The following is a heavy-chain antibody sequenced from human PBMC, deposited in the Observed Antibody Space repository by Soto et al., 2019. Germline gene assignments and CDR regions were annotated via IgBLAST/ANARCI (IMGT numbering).Heavy chain of an antibody. J-gene: IGHJ5*02. V-gene: IGHV1-8*01. D-gene: IGHD6-13*01. CDR1: GYTFTNYG. Sequence: ASVKVSCKASGYTFTNYGISWVRQAAGQGLEWIGWMNPNRANTGYAQKFQGRVTMTRDTSINTAYMELSSLRSEDTAFYYCARIATSGSINWFDPWGQGTL. CDR2: MNPNRANT. CDR3: ARIATSGSINWFDP.